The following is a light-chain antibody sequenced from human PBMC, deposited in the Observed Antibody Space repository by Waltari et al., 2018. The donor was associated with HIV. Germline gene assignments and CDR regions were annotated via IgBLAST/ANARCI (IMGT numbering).Light chain of an antibody. Sequence: QSVLTQPPSASATPGQRSTISCSGGNSNIESNYVYWYQQLPGTAPKVFIYRNSQRPSGVPDRFSGSKSGTSASLIISGLRSGDEADYYCASWDDSLNAFVFGTGTKVTVL. CDR2: RNS. V-gene: IGLV1-47*01. J-gene: IGLJ1*01. CDR3: ASWDDSLNAFV. CDR1: NSNIESNY.